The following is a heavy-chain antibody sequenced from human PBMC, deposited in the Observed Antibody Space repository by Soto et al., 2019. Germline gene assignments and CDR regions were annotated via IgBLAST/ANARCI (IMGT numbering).Heavy chain of an antibody. V-gene: IGHV1-58*02. Sequence: SVKVSCKASGFTFTSSAMQWVRQARGQRLEWIGWIVVGSGNTNYAQKFQERVTTTRDMSTSTAYMELSSLRSEDTAVYYCAGTVVYCSSTSSPLDMDVWGEGTTLTVSS. CDR3: AGTVVYCSSTSSPLDMDV. D-gene: IGHD2-2*01. CDR2: IVVGSGNT. CDR1: GFTFTSSA. J-gene: IGHJ6*04.